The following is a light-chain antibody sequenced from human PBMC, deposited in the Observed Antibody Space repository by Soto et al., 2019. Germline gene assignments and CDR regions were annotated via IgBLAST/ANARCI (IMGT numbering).Light chain of an antibody. Sequence: QSVLTQPPSVSGAPGQRVTISCTGSSSNIGAGYDVHWYQQLPGTAPKLLIYGNNNRPSGVPDRFSGSKSGTSASLAVTGLQAEYEADYYCQSYATGLSVLYVFGTGTKVTV. CDR2: GNN. CDR3: QSYATGLSVLYV. J-gene: IGLJ1*01. V-gene: IGLV1-40*01. CDR1: SSNIGAGYD.